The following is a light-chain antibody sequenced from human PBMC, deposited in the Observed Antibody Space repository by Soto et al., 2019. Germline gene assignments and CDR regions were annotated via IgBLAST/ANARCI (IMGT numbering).Light chain of an antibody. CDR2: EDD. J-gene: IGLJ3*02. Sequence: NFMLTQPHSVSESQGKTVTISCTRSSGGIASNYVQWYQLRPGSAPTTVIYEDDQRPSGVPDRFSGSIDRSSNSASLTISGLKTEDEADYYCQSYDSGNPWVFGGGTKLTVL. CDR3: QSYDSGNPWV. CDR1: SGGIASNY. V-gene: IGLV6-57*04.